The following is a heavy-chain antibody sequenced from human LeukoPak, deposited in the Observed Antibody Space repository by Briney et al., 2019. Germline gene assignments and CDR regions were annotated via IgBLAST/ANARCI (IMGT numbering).Heavy chain of an antibody. CDR1: GDSISSYY. Sequence: SETLSLTCTVSGDSISSYYWSWIRQSAGKVLEWIGRIYTSGYTDYNPSLKSRVTMSVDTSKNQFSLKLGSVTAADTAVYYCARVSGTYSYYYGMDVWGQGTTVTVSS. CDR3: ARVSGTYSYYYGMDV. D-gene: IGHD2-15*01. V-gene: IGHV4-4*07. CDR2: IYTSGYT. J-gene: IGHJ6*02.